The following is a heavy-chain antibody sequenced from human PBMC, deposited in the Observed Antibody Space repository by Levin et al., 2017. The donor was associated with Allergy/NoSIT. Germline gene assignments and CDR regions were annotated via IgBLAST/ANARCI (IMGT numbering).Heavy chain of an antibody. CDR3: ARGHYDFWSGYLIDY. CDR1: GFTFSSYG. CDR2: IWYDGSNK. J-gene: IGHJ4*02. V-gene: IGHV3-33*01. D-gene: IGHD3-3*01. Sequence: PGGSLRLSCAASGFTFSSYGMHWVRQAPGKGLEWVAVIWYDGSNKYYADSMKGRFTISRDNSKNTLYLQMNSLRAEDTAVYYCARGHYDFWSGYLIDYWGQGTLVTVSS.